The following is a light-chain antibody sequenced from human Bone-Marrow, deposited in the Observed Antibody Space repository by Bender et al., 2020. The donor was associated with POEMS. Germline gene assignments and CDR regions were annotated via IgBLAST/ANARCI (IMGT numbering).Light chain of an antibody. Sequence: QSALTQPASVSGSPGQSITISCTGTSSDVGGYKYVSWYQQHAGKAPKLMIYDVSNRPSRVSNRFSGSKSGNTASLTISGLQAEDEADYYCSSYTSSSPGVFGGGTKLTVL. CDR3: SSYTSSSPGV. J-gene: IGLJ3*02. CDR2: DVS. V-gene: IGLV2-14*03. CDR1: SSDVGGYKY.